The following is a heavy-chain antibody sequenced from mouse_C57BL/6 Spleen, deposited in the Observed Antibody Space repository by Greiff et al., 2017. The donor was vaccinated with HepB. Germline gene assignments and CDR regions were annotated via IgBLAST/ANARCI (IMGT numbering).Heavy chain of an antibody. J-gene: IGHJ2*01. D-gene: IGHD1-1*01. Sequence: VKLMESGAELVRPGASVTLSCKASGYTFTDYEMHWVKQTPVHGLEWIGAIDPETGGTAYNQKFKGKAILTADKSSSTAYMELRSLTSEDSAVYYSMFFITTVVDYFDYWGQGTTLTVSS. CDR3: MFFITTVVDYFDY. CDR1: GYTFTDYE. V-gene: IGHV1-15*01. CDR2: IDPETGGT.